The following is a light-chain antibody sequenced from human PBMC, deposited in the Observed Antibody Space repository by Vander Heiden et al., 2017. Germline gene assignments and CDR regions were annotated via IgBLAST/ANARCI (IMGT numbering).Light chain of an antibody. Sequence: QTVVTQEPSLSVYPGGTVTLTSGLSSRTVPSSYYPSWYQHPPGQAPRTLIFITNTRSSAVPDRFSGSILGNNDAPTITGAQADDECDDDCVLCMAGAISIFGGGTKLTVL. CDR3: VLCMAGAISI. CDR2: ITN. CDR1: SRTVPSSYY. J-gene: IGLJ2*01. V-gene: IGLV8-61*01.